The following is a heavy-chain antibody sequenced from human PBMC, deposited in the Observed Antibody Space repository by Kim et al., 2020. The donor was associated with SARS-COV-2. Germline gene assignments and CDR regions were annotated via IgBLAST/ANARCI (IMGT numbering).Heavy chain of an antibody. V-gene: IGHV4-59*08. CDR3: ARRTNDRGSGRFFDY. D-gene: IGHD3-10*01. CDR1: GGSISPYY. CDR2: IYYSGST. Sequence: SETLSLTCTVSGGSISPYYWSWIRQPPGKGPEWIGYIYYSGSTSYNPSLRSRVTISVDMSKNQFSLNLGSVTAADTAVYYCARRTNDRGSGRFFDYWGQGTLVTVSS. J-gene: IGHJ4*02.